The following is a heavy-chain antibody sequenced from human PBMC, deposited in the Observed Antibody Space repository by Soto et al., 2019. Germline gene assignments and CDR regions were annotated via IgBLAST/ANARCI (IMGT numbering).Heavy chain of an antibody. CDR3: ARGGSSSLDY. CDR2: INPNSGGT. CDR1: GYTFTGYY. J-gene: IGHJ4*02. V-gene: IGHV1-2*06. Sequence: QVQLVQSGAEVKKPGASVKVSCKASGYTFTGYYMHWVRQAPGQGPEWMGRINPNSGGTTYAQKFQGRVTVTRDTSMSTAYMELSSLRSDDTAVYYCARGGSSSLDYWGQGTLVTVSS. D-gene: IGHD6-6*01.